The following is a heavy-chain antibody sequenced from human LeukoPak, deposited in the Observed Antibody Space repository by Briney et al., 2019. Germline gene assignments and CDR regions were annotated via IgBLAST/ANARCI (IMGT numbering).Heavy chain of an antibody. V-gene: IGHV1-2*02. J-gene: IGHJ6*03. CDR2: INPNSGGT. CDR3: ARDPGVVVPAAYYYYYYMDV. CDR1: GYTFTGYY. Sequence: GASVKVSCKASGYTFTGYYMHWVRQAPGQGLEWMGWINPNSGGTNYAQKFQGRVTMTRDTSISTAYMELSRLRSDDTAVYYCARDPGVVVPAAYYYYYYMDVWGKGTTVTVSS. D-gene: IGHD2-2*01.